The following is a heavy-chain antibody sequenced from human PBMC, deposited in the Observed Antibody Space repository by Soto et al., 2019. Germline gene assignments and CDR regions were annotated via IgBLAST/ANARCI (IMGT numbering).Heavy chain of an antibody. V-gene: IGHV3-66*01. CDR2: IYRGGDT. D-gene: IGHD1-1*01. CDR1: GLTVSDNY. Sequence: EVQLEESGGGLVQPGGSLRLSCAASGLTVSDNYIRWVRHAPGKGLEWVSVIYRGGDTYYADSVKGRFTISRDNSKNTVYLQMNSLRDEDTAVYYCASCHWNGPKAYWGQGTLVTVSS. J-gene: IGHJ4*02. CDR3: ASCHWNGPKAY.